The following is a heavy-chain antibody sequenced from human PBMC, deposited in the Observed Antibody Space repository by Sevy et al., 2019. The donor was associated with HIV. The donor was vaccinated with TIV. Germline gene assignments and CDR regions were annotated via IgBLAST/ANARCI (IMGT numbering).Heavy chain of an antibody. CDR2: IYYSGST. D-gene: IGHD1-26*01. Sequence: SETLSPTCTVSGGSISSSSYYWGWIRQPPGKGLEWIGSIYYSGSTYYNPSLKSRVTISVDTSKNQFSLKLSSVTAADTAVYYCARPKVGATDAFDIWGQGTMVTVSS. CDR3: ARPKVGATDAFDI. CDR1: GGSISSSSYY. V-gene: IGHV4-39*01. J-gene: IGHJ3*02.